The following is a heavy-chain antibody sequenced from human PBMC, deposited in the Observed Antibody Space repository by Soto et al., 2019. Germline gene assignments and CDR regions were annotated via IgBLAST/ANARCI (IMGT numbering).Heavy chain of an antibody. V-gene: IGHV1-18*01. CDR2: ISTYNGNT. CDR1: GYTLTTYG. J-gene: IGHJ5*02. D-gene: IGHD3-16*01. CDR3: ARAKILMTPNWFEH. Sequence: QVQLVQSAGEVKKPGASVKVSCKASGYTLTTYGITWLRQAPGQGLEYRGWISTYNGNTDFAQKVQNRVTFTTDTSTNTAYIDLSSLRPYDTAVYYCARAKILMTPNWFEHWGQGTLVTVSS.